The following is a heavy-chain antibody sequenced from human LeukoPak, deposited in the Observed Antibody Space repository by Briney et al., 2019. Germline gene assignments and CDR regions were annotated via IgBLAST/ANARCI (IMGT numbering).Heavy chain of an antibody. CDR3: VRAIGRGPGGHFDY. CDR2: ISDSGTFA. CDR1: GFTFSSYA. J-gene: IGHJ4*02. V-gene: IGHV3-21*04. Sequence: GGSLRLSCAASGFTFSSYAMSWVRQAPGKGLEWVSYISDSGTFAEYTDSVKGRFTISKDNAKNALYLQMNSLRGEDTAVYYCVRAIGRGPGGHFDYWGQGTLVTVSS. D-gene: IGHD3-10*01.